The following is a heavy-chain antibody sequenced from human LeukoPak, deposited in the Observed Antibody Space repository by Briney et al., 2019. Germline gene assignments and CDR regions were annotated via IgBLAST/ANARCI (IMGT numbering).Heavy chain of an antibody. V-gene: IGHV3-53*01. CDR1: GFTVSSNY. Sequence: GGSLRLSCAASGFTVSSNYVTWVRQAPGKGLEWVSVFYSGGSTYYADSVQGRFTLSRDNSKNTVYLQMNSLRAEDTAVYYRARGQGASRGWFDPWGQGTLVTVSS. CDR3: ARGQGASRGWFDP. CDR2: FYSGGST. D-gene: IGHD4/OR15-4a*01. J-gene: IGHJ5*02.